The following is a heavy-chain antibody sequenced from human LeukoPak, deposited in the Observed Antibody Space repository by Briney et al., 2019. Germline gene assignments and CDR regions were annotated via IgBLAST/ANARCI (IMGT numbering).Heavy chain of an antibody. J-gene: IGHJ4*02. D-gene: IGHD3-10*01. CDR2: IYSDGST. CDR1: GFTVSSNY. V-gene: IGHV3-53*01. CDR3: ARDLFGRQSDY. Sequence: PGGSLRLSCAASGFTVSSNYMSWVRQAPGKGLEWVSVIYSDGSTYYADSVKGRFTISRDNSKNTLYLQMNSLRAEDTAVYYCARDLFGRQSDYWGQGTLVTVSS.